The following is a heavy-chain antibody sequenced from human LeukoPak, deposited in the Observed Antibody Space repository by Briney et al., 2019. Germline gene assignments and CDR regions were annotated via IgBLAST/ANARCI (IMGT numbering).Heavy chain of an antibody. CDR2: IIPIFGTA. V-gene: IGHV1-69*05. CDR1: GGTFSSYA. CDR3: AGGGATTRFAFDI. D-gene: IGHD1-26*01. J-gene: IGHJ3*02. Sequence: SVKVSCKASGGTFSSYAISWVRQAPGQGLEWMGGIIPIFGTANYAQKFQGRVTITTDESTSTAYMELSSLRSEDTAVYYCAGGGATTRFAFDIWGQGTMVTVX.